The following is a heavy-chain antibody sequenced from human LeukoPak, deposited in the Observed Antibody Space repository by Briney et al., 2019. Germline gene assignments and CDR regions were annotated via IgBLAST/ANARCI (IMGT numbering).Heavy chain of an antibody. V-gene: IGHV3-20*04. CDR2: INWNGGST. CDR1: GFTFDDYG. CDR3: ARGLSSSWYSNWFDP. D-gene: IGHD6-13*01. Sequence: GGSLRLSCAASGFTFDDYGMSWVRQAPGKGLEWVSRINWNGGSTGYAASVKGRFTISRDNAKNSLYLQMNSLRDEDTALYYCARGLSSSWYSNWFDPWGEGTLVSVCS. J-gene: IGHJ5*02.